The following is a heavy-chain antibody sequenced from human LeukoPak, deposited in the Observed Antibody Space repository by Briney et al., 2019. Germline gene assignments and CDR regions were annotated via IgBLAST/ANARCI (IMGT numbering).Heavy chain of an antibody. CDR2: MNPNSGNT. CDR3: ARATRLGGLPEEGRFWYFDL. Sequence: ASVKVSCKASGYTFTSYYMHWVRQAPGQGLEWMGWMNPNSGNTGYAQKFQGRVTITRNTSISTAYMELSSLRSEDTAVYYCARATRLGGLPEEGRFWYFDLWGRGTLVTVSS. V-gene: IGHV1-8*03. CDR1: GYTFTSYY. J-gene: IGHJ2*01. D-gene: IGHD1-26*01.